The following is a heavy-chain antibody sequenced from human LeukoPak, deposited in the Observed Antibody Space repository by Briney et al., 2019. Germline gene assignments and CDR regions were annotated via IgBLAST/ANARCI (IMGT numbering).Heavy chain of an antibody. Sequence: SVTVSCKASGGTFSSYAISWVRQAPGQGLEWMGRIIPILGIANYAQKFQGRVTITADKSTSTAYMELSSLRSEDTAVYYCARSMQQLVHDAFDIWGQGTMVTVSS. J-gene: IGHJ3*02. CDR2: IIPILGIA. D-gene: IGHD6-13*01. V-gene: IGHV1-69*04. CDR3: ARSMQQLVHDAFDI. CDR1: GGTFSSYA.